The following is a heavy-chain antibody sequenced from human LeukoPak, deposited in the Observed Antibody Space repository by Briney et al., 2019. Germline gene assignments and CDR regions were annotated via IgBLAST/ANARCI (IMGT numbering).Heavy chain of an antibody. CDR3: ARDPDPEVYSSSDGMDV. CDR2: ISYDGSNK. J-gene: IGHJ6*02. V-gene: IGHV3-30-3*01. CDR1: GFTFSTYW. D-gene: IGHD6-13*01. Sequence: PGGSLRLSCAASGFTFSTYWMHWVRQAPGKGLEWVAVISYDGSNKYHADSVKGRFTISRDNSKNTLHLQMNSLRAEDTAVYYCARDPDPEVYSSSDGMDVWGQGTTVTVSS.